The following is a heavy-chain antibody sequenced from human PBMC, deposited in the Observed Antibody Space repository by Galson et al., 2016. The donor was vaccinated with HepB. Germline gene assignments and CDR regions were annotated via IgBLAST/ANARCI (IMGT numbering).Heavy chain of an antibody. V-gene: IGHV3-30-3*01. Sequence: PLRLSCEASGFNFRSYAMHWVRQAPGKGLEWVAVISYDGSSKYYADSVKGRFTISRDNSKSTLNVQMNSLRAEDTAVYYCARPRHYDFWSGYSDWGQGALVTVSS. CDR1: GFNFRSYA. J-gene: IGHJ4*02. CDR3: ARPRHYDFWSGYSD. CDR2: ISYDGSSK. D-gene: IGHD3-3*01.